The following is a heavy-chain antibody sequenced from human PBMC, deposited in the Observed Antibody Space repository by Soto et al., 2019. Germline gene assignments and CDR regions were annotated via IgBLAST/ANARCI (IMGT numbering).Heavy chain of an antibody. V-gene: IGHV1-3*01. CDR3: ARARSVTSFMQNDLFDY. CDR2: IFPGNDNT. D-gene: IGHD1-1*01. Sequence: QVQLVQSGAEVKEPGASVKMSCKASGHTGHTFRDHTLHWVRQAPGQRLEWMGWIFPGNDNTEYSQKFQGRVTITSDTSANTAYMYLSSLTSEDTAVYYCARARSVTSFMQNDLFDYWGLGTLVTVSS. J-gene: IGHJ4*02. CDR1: GHTGHTFRDHT.